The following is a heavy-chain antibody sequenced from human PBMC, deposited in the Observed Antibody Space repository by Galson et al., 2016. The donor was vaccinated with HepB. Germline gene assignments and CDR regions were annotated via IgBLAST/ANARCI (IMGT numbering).Heavy chain of an antibody. CDR1: GFTFSDFF. D-gene: IGHD2-15*01. V-gene: IGHV3-11*01. CDR3: ARVVVGANGPLAH. Sequence: SLRLSCAASGFTFSDFFMTWIRQAPGQGPEWVSYISGSSSTISYADPVRGRFTISRDNAKNSLYLQMNSLRAEDTAVFYCARVVVGANGPLAHWGQGTLVTFSS. CDR2: ISGSSSTI. J-gene: IGHJ4*02.